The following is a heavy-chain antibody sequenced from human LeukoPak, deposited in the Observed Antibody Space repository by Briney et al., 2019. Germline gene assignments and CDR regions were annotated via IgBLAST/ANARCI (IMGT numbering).Heavy chain of an antibody. Sequence: GGSLRLSCAASGFTFSSYAMSWVRQAPGKGLEWVSAISGSGGSTYYADSVKGRFTISRDNSKNTLYLQMNSLRAEDTAVYYCARDAYLSLTPAGTIILRRIFDYWGQGTLVTVSS. CDR3: ARDAYLSLTPAGTIILRRIFDY. V-gene: IGHV3-23*01. J-gene: IGHJ4*02. D-gene: IGHD6-13*01. CDR2: ISGSGGST. CDR1: GFTFSSYA.